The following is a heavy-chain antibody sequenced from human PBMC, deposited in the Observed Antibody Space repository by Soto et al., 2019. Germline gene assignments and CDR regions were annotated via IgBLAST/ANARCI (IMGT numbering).Heavy chain of an antibody. CDR2: LDYEEGET. V-gene: IGHV1-24*01. CDR1: GNTLTGLP. Sequence: ASVKVSCKVSGNTLTGLPLHWVRQGPGKGLEWMPSLDYEEGETIFAQRFQGRVTMTEDTSTDTAYMELSSLQSDDTAVYYCAAGVTTFDYWGQGTLVTVS. CDR3: AAGVTTFDY. J-gene: IGHJ4*02. D-gene: IGHD2-21*02.